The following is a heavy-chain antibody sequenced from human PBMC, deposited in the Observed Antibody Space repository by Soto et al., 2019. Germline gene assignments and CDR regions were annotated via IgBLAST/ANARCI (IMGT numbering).Heavy chain of an antibody. CDR3: AREENCSDGICYSEYFQR. CDR2: VNPSGGST. V-gene: IGHV1-46*01. Sequence: QVQLVQSGAEVKKPGASVKVSCKASGYIFTAYSMHWVRQAPGQGLEWMGVVNPSGGSTNYAQKYQSRTTMTRDTSTSTVYMDLSSLTSEDTAVYYCAREENCSDGICYSEYFQRWGQGTLVTVSS. CDR1: GYIFTAYS. D-gene: IGHD2-15*01. J-gene: IGHJ1*01.